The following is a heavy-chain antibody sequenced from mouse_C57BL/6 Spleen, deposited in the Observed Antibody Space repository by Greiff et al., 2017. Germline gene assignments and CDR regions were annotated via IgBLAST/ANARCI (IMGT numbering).Heavy chain of an antibody. Sequence: QVQLQQPGAELVKPGASVKLSCKASGYTFTSYWMHWVKQRPGRGLEWIGRIDPNSGGTKYNEKFKSKATLTVDKPSSTAFMPLSSLTSEDSAVYYCAREGWLRDWYFDVWGTGTTVTVSS. CDR2: IDPNSGGT. J-gene: IGHJ1*03. CDR3: AREGWLRDWYFDV. CDR1: GYTFTSYW. V-gene: IGHV1-72*01. D-gene: IGHD2-2*01.